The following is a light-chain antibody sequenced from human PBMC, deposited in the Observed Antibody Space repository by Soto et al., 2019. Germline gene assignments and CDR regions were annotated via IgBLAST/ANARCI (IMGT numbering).Light chain of an antibody. CDR2: KAS. J-gene: IGKJ4*01. CDR3: QHYNTYPLT. V-gene: IGKV1-5*03. Sequence: DIQMTQSPSTLSASVGDRVTITCRASQSISTWLAWYQQKPGKAPKLLIYKASSLEAGVPSRFSGSGSGPELHITTCSRQPDDFATYYRQHYNTYPLTLGGGTTVEIK. CDR1: QSISTW.